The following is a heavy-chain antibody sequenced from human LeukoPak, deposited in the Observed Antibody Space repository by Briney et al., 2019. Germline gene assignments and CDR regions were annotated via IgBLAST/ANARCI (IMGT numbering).Heavy chain of an antibody. CDR3: ARWEVAADYYYYLDV. Sequence: PSETLFLTYVVCGWSFNGYYWSWVRQPPGKGLEWIGEINHSGSTNYNPSLKSRITISVDTSKNQFSLKLSSVTAADTALYYCARWEVAADYYYYLDVWGKGTTVTVSS. D-gene: IGHD2-15*01. CDR2: INHSGST. J-gene: IGHJ6*03. CDR1: GWSFNGYY. V-gene: IGHV4-34*01.